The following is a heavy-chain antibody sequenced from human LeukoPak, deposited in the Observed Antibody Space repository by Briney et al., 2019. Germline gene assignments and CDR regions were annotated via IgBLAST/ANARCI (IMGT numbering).Heavy chain of an antibody. D-gene: IGHD3-22*01. CDR3: AKDRPNYYHSNGHYYRRDGDS. CDR1: GFTFSIYA. Sequence: GGSLRLSCDASGFTFSIYAMSWVRQGTGKGLGWVSSITSSGEATHYADSVKGRFTISRDNSRYTLFLQMNSLTAEDTAVYYCAKDRPNYYHSNGHYYRRDGDSWGQGTLVTVSS. J-gene: IGHJ5*01. CDR2: ITSSGEAT. V-gene: IGHV3-23*01.